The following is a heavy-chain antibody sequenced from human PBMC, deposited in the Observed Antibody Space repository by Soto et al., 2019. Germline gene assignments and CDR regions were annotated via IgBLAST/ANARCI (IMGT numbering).Heavy chain of an antibody. J-gene: IGHJ6*04. CDR1: GYTFTSYY. D-gene: IGHD3-10*01. CDR3: ARAMIITMGTYYGMDV. V-gene: IGHV1-46*01. Sequence: ASVKVSCKESGYTFTSYYMHWVRQAPRQGLEWMGIINPSGGSTSYAQKFQGRVTMTRDTSTSTVYMELSSLRSEDTAVYYCARAMIITMGTYYGMDVWGKGTTVTVSS. CDR2: INPSGGST.